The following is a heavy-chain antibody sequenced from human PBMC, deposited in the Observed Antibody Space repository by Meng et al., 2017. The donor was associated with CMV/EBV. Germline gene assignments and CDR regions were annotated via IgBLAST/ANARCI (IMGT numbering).Heavy chain of an antibody. CDR1: GYTFTGYY. V-gene: IGHV1-2*02. CDR2: INPNSGGT. J-gene: IGHJ4*02. CDR3: ARDMGRGGRGVLFDY. D-gene: IGHD3-10*01. Sequence: ASVKVSCKASGYTFTGYYMHWVRQAPGQGLEWMGWINPNSGGTNYAQKFQGRVTMTRDTSISTAYMELSRLRSDDTAVYYCARDMGRGGRGVLFDYWGQGTPVTVSS.